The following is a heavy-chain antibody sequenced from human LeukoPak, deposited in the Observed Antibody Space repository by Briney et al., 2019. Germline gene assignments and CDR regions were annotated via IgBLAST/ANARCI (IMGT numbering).Heavy chain of an antibody. CDR2: IKQDGSEK. D-gene: IGHD6-19*01. CDR1: GFTFGNYW. CDR3: ARGSSGWTSPFDY. J-gene: IGHJ4*02. V-gene: IGHV3-7*01. Sequence: PGGSLRLSCAASGFTFGNYWMSWVRQAPGKGLEWVANIKQDGSEKRYVDSVKGRFTISRDNAKNSLYLQMNSLRADDTAVYYCARGSSGWTSPFDYWGQGTLVTVSS.